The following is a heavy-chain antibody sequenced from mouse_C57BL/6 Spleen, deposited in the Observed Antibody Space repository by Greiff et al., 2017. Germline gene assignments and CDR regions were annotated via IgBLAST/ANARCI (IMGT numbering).Heavy chain of an antibody. V-gene: IGHV3-6*01. Sequence: EVQLQQSGPGLVKPSQSLSLTCSVTGYSITSGYYWNWIRQFPGNKLEWMGYISYDGSNNYNPSLKNRISITRDTSKNQFFLKLNSVTTEDTATYYCARAAYDYDPAWFAYWGQGTLVTVSA. CDR2: ISYDGSN. CDR1: GYSITSGYY. D-gene: IGHD2-4*01. J-gene: IGHJ3*01. CDR3: ARAAYDYDPAWFAY.